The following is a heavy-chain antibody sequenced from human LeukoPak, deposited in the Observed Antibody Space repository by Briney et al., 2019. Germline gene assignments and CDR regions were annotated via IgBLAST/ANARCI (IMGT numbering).Heavy chain of an antibody. J-gene: IGHJ4*02. V-gene: IGHV3-21*01. D-gene: IGHD3-16*01. CDR1: GFTFSSFG. Sequence: GGSLRLSCAVSGFTFSSFGMNWVRQAPGKGLEWVASISSSGNYIYYADSVKGRFTISRDNAKNSLYLQMNSPRAEDTAVYYCSRGRLFGDYWGQGALVTVSS. CDR3: SRGRLFGDY. CDR2: ISSSGNYI.